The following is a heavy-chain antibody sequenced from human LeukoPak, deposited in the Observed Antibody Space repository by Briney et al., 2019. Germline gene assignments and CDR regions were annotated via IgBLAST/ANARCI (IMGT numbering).Heavy chain of an antibody. D-gene: IGHD3-10*01. J-gene: IGHJ3*02. CDR3: ARELLWFGEFPDAFDI. V-gene: IGHV3-33*01. Sequence: GRSLRLPCSASGFTFSSYGMHWVRQAPGKGLEWVAVIWYDGSNKYYADSVKGRFTISRDNSKNTLYLQMNSLRAEDTAVYYCARELLWFGEFPDAFDIWGQGTMVTVSS. CDR2: IWYDGSNK. CDR1: GFTFSSYG.